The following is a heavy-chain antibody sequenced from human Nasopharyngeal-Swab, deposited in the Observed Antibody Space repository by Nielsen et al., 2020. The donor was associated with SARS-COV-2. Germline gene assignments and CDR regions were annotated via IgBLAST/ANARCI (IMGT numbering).Heavy chain of an antibody. J-gene: IGHJ4*02. CDR3: AKDEAVAGTGDY. V-gene: IGHV3-15*07. CDR1: GFTFSNAW. CDR2: IKSKTDGGTT. D-gene: IGHD6-19*01. Sequence: GESLKISCAASGFTFSNAWMNWVRQAPGKGLEWVGRIKSKTDGGTTDYAAPVKGRFTISRDDSKNTLYLQMNSLKTEDTAVYYCAKDEAVAGTGDYWGQGTLVTVSS.